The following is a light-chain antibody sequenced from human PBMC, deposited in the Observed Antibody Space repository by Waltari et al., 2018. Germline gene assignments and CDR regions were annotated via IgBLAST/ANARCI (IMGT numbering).Light chain of an antibody. V-gene: IGLV2-14*01. CDR2: DVS. Sequence: QSALTQPASVSGSPGQSITISCTGTSSDVGGYNYVSWYQQHPGKAPKLMIYDVSKRPSGVSNRFSGSESGNTASLTISGLQAEDEADYYCSSYTSSSSNVVFGGGTKLTVL. CDR3: SSYTSSSSNVV. CDR1: SSDVGGYNY. J-gene: IGLJ2*01.